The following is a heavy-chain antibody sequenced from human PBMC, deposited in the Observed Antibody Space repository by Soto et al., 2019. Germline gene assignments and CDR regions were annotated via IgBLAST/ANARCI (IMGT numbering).Heavy chain of an antibody. V-gene: IGHV1-69*05. J-gene: IGHJ3*02. D-gene: IGHD3-22*01. Sequence: SVKVSCKASGGTFSSYAISWVRQAPGQGLEWMGGIIPIFGTANYAQKFQGWVTMTRDTSISTAYMELSRLRSDDTAVYYCARDSTYYYDSSGYYPDAFDIWGQGTMVTVSS. CDR1: GGTFSSYA. CDR2: IIPIFGTA. CDR3: ARDSTYYYDSSGYYPDAFDI.